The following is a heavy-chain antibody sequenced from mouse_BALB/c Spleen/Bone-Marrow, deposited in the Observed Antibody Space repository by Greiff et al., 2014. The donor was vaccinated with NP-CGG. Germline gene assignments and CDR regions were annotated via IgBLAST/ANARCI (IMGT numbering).Heavy chain of an antibody. J-gene: IGHJ4*01. CDR2: IDPANGNT. D-gene: IGHD4-1*01. CDR1: GFNIKDTY. Sequence: EVQLVESGAELVKPGASVKLSCTASGFNIKDTYMHWAKQRPEQGLEWIGRIDPANGNTKYDPKFQGKATITADTSSNTAYLQLSSLTSEDTAVYYCARWEYYAMDYWGQGTSVTVSS. V-gene: IGHV14-3*02. CDR3: ARWEYYAMDY.